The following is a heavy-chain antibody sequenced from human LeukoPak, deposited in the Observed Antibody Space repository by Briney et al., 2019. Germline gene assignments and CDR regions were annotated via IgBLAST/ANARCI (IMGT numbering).Heavy chain of an antibody. Sequence: VASVKVSCKASGDTFTGYYMHWVRQAPGQGLEWMGWINPNSGVTYYAQKFQGRVSMTRDTSISTAYMEVSRLRSDDSALYYCARLSTPNLYYFDYWGQGTLVTVSS. CDR1: GDTFTGYY. D-gene: IGHD3-16*02. CDR3: ARLSTPNLYYFDY. J-gene: IGHJ4*02. V-gene: IGHV1-2*02. CDR2: INPNSGVT.